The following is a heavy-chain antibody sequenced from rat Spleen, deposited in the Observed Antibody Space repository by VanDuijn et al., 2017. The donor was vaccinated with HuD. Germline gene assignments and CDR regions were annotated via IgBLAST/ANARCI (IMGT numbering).Heavy chain of an antibody. CDR2: IIYDGSNS. CDR1: GFTFNNYW. J-gene: IGHJ2*01. Sequence: EVQLVESGGGLVQPGRSMKLSCAASGFTFNNYWMTWIRQAPGKGLEWVATIIYDGSNSYYRDSVKGRFTISRDNAKNTLYLQMDSLRSEDTATYYCATHEGGRTRYYFDYWGQGVMVTVSS. V-gene: IGHV5-29*01. D-gene: IGHD1-11*01. CDR3: ATHEGGRTRYYFDY.